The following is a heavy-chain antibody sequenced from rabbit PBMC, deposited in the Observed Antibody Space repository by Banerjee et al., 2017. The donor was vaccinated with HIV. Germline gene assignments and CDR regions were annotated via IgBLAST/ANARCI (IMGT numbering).Heavy chain of an antibody. J-gene: IGHJ4*01. CDR1: GFSFSSGYD. CDR3: ARRANGRDSDTINL. Sequence: QSLEESGGDLVKPGASLTLTCEASGFSFSSGYDMCWVRQAPGKGLEWIACIYTGDGNTYYANWAKGRFTISKTSSTTMTLQMTGLTAADTATYFCARRANGRDSDTINLWGPGTLVTVS. D-gene: IGHD1-1*01. V-gene: IGHV1S40*01. CDR2: IYTGDGNT.